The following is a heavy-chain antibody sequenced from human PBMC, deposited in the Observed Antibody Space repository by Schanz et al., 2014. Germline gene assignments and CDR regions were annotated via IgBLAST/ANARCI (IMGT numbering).Heavy chain of an antibody. CDR1: RFTVTNAW. CDR3: ARKVVATIGGYYDN. V-gene: IGHV3-23*04. J-gene: IGHJ4*02. D-gene: IGHD5-12*01. Sequence: EVQLVESGGGLVKPGGSLTLSCAASRFTVTNAWMSWVRQAPGKGLEWVSAMNESHSTIYYADSVRGRFTIPRDNAENTLFLQMNSLRAEDTAVYYCARKVVATIGGYYDNWGQGTLXIVSS. CDR2: MNESHSTI.